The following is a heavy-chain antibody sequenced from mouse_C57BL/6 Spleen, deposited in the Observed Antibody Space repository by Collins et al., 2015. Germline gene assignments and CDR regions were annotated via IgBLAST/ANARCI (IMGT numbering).Heavy chain of an antibody. V-gene: IGHV3-2*02. J-gene: IGHJ1*01. D-gene: IGHD1-1*01. CDR3: ALLRYWYFDV. CDR2: ISYSGST. CDR1: GYSITSDYA. Sequence: LQEPGPGLVKPSQSLSLTCTVTGYSITSDYAWNWIRQFPGNKLEWMGYISYSGSTSYNPSLKSRISITRDTSKNQLFLQLNSVTTEDTATYYCALLRYWYFDVWGAGTTVTVSS.